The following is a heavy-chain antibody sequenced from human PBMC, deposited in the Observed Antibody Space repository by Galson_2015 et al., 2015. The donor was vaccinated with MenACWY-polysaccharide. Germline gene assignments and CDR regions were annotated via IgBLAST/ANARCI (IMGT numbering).Heavy chain of an antibody. D-gene: IGHD3-10*01. CDR3: VGPLGRGGTGAYGMDA. V-gene: IGHV3-74*01. J-gene: IGHJ6*02. CDR1: GLTFSNNW. Sequence: SLRLSCAASGLTFSNNWIHWVRQAPGKGLVWVSRINSDASSTAYEDSVKGRFTISRDNAKNTLYLQMNSLRVEDTAVYYCVGPLGRGGTGAYGMDAWGQGTTVTVSS. CDR2: INSDASST.